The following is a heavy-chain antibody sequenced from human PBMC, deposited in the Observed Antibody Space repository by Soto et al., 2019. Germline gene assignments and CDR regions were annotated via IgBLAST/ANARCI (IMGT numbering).Heavy chain of an antibody. D-gene: IGHD3-10*01. CDR3: ARGRDYYGSGSYYNEVDY. CDR2: MHPNSGNT. J-gene: IGHJ4*02. CDR1: GYTFTSYD. V-gene: IGHV1-8*01. Sequence: QVQLVQSGAEVKKPGASVKVSCKASGYTFTSYDINWVRQATGQGLEWMGWMHPNSGNTGYAQKFQGRVTMTRNTSISTAYIELSRLRSEDTAVYYCARGRDYYGSGSYYNEVDYWGQGTLVTGSS.